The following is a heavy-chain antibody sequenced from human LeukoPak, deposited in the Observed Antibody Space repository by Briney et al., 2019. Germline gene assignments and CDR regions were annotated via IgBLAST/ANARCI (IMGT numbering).Heavy chain of an antibody. D-gene: IGHD2-15*01. CDR1: GGSISSYY. CDR2: IYYSGST. CDR3: ARDRGETYCSGGSCYRLGYGMDV. J-gene: IGHJ6*04. V-gene: IGHV4-59*01. Sequence: SETLSLTCTVSGGSISSYYWSWIRQHPGKGPEWIGDIYYSGSTKYNPSLKSRVTISVETSKNQFSLKLSSVTAADTAVYYCARDRGETYCSGGSCYRLGYGMDVWGKGTTVTVSS.